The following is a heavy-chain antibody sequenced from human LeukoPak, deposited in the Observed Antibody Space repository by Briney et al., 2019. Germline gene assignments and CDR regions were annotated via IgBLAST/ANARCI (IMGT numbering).Heavy chain of an antibody. CDR2: INHSGST. V-gene: IGHV4-34*01. CDR1: GGSFSGYY. J-gene: IGHJ5*02. Sequence: PSETLSLTCAVYGGSFSGYYWSWIRQPPGKGLEWIGEINHSGSTNYNPSLKSRVTISVDTSKNQFSLKLSSVTAADTAVYYCARDSYDSSGDWFDPWGQGTLVTVSS. D-gene: IGHD3-22*01. CDR3: ARDSYDSSGDWFDP.